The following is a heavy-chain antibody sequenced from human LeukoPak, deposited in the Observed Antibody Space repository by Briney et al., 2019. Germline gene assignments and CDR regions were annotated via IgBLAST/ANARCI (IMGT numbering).Heavy chain of an antibody. J-gene: IGHJ5*02. V-gene: IGHV3-30*03. CDR3: ARSLVVGATYPYH. D-gene: IGHD1-26*01. Sequence: GGSLRLSCAASGFTFSSYGMHWVRQAPGKGLEWVAVISYDGSNKYYADSVKGRFTTSRDNAKNSLYLQLNSLRAEDTAVYYCARSLVVGATYPYHWGQGTLVTVSS. CDR1: GFTFSSYG. CDR2: ISYDGSNK.